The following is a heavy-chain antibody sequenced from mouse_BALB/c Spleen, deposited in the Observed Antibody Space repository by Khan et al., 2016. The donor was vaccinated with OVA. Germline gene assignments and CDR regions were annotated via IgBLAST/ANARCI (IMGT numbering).Heavy chain of an antibody. J-gene: IGHJ2*01. CDR2: YESNGGST. V-gene: IGHV5-6-3*01. CDR3: ARSAI. CDR1: RFTISSYG. D-gene: IGHD2-12*01. Sequence: EVELVESGGGIVQPGGSLKRSCAVSRFTISSYGMSSVRRTLHKRQELVATYESNGGSTDYPHSVKRRFTISGDNAKNALYLQMRSLKSEDTAMYYCARSAIWGQGTTLTVSS.